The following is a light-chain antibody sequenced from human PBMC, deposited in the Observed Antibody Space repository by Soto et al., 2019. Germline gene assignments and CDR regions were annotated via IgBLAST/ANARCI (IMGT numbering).Light chain of an antibody. J-gene: IGLJ3*02. Sequence: QSVLTQPASVSGSPGQSITISCTGTSSDVGGYNYVSWYQQHPDKAPKLIIYEVSNRPSGVSNRFSGSKSGNTASLTISGLQAEDEADYYCSSYTSSSTLGVFGGGTKLTVL. CDR1: SSDVGGYNY. V-gene: IGLV2-14*01. CDR3: SSYTSSSTLGV. CDR2: EVS.